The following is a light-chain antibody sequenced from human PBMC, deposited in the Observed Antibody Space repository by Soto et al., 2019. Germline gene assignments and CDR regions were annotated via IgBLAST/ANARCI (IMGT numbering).Light chain of an antibody. J-gene: IGKJ1*01. V-gene: IGKV3-11*01. CDR1: QSVTTY. CDR3: QQYNNWPWT. CDR2: DAS. Sequence: EIGLSQSPATLSLYPGERATLSCRASQSVTTYLAWFQQKPGQAPRLLIYDASNRATGIPARFSGSGSGTDFTLTISSLEPEDFAVYYCQQYNNWPWTFGQGTKVDI.